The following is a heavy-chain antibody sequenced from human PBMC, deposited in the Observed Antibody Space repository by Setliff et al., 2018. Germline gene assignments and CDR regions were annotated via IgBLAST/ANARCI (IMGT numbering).Heavy chain of an antibody. Sequence: GGSLRLSCAASGFTLSGYGMHWVRQAPGKGLEWVAIISHEGSTKYYADSVKGRFAISRDNSQNTVYLQMTNLRVEDTAIYYCAKDRVPDGKWDFDSSGPGILVTVSS. D-gene: IGHD2-8*01. CDR1: GFTLSGYG. CDR2: ISHEGSTK. V-gene: IGHV3-30*18. J-gene: IGHJ4*02. CDR3: AKDRVPDGKWDFDS.